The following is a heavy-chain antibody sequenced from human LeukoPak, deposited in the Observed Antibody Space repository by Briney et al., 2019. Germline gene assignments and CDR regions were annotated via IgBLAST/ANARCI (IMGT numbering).Heavy chain of an antibody. CDR2: ITGSGDTT. CDR1: GFIFRNYA. CDR3: AKDHYDTGGTYSFDP. V-gene: IGHV3-23*01. D-gene: IGHD2-8*02. J-gene: IGHJ5*02. Sequence: GGPLRLSCAASGFIFRNYAMSWVRQAPGKGLEWVSAITGSGDTTYYADSVKGRFTISRDNSKNRLYLQMNSLRAEDTAVYYCAKDHYDTGGTYSFDPWGQGTLVTVSS.